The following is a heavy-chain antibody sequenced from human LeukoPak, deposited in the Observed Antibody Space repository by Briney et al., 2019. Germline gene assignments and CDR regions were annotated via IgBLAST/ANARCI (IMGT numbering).Heavy chain of an antibody. CDR3: ARLGYCSSTSCYTGKY. J-gene: IGHJ4*02. Sequence: PSETLSLTCAVSGYSISSGYYWGWIRQPPGKGLEWIGSIYHSGCTYYNPSLKSRVTISVDTSKNQFSLKLSSVTAADTAVYYCARLGYCSSTSCYTGKYWGQGTLVTVSS. CDR2: IYHSGCT. V-gene: IGHV4-38-2*01. CDR1: GYSISSGYY. D-gene: IGHD2-2*02.